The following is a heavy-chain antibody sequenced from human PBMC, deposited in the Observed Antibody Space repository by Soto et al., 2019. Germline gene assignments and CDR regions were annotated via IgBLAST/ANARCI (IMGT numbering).Heavy chain of an antibody. CDR2: INHSGST. CDR1: GGSFSGYY. CDR3: ARDKITGLFDY. D-gene: IGHD2-8*02. V-gene: IGHV4-34*01. Sequence: SETLSLTCAVFGGSFSGYYWTWIRQPPGTGLEWIGEINHSGSTNYNPSFKSLVTISVDTSKNQFSLKLISVTAVDTAVYYCARDKITGLFDYWGQGTLVTVSS. J-gene: IGHJ4*02.